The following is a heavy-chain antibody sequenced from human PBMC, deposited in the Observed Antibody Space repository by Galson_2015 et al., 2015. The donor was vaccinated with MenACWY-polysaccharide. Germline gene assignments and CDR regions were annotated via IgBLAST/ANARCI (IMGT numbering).Heavy chain of an antibody. CDR1: RFIFSNYW. Sequence: SLRLSCAASRFIFSNYWMMWVRQAPGKGPQWVAMINQDGSARYYVDSVRGRFTISRDNAKNSLYLQMNSLRAEDTALYYCATGYSSIWHPYYFDCWGQGTLVTVSS. CDR2: INQDGSAR. V-gene: IGHV3-7*01. J-gene: IGHJ4*02. CDR3: ATGYSSIWHPYYFDC. D-gene: IGHD2-2*01.